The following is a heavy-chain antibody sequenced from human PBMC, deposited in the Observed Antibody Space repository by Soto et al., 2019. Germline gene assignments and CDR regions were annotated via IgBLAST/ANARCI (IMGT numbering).Heavy chain of an antibody. D-gene: IGHD4-17*01. CDR3: ARTTAVPNTPRSRYFFDY. V-gene: IGHV4-34*01. CDR1: GGSFSGYY. CDR2: INHSGST. Sequence: SETLSLTCAVYGGSFSGYYWSWIRQPPGKGLEWIGEINHSGSTNYNPSLKSRVTISVDLSKNQFSLRLSSVTTADTALYYCARTTAVPNTPRSRYFFDYWGQGTLVTVSS. J-gene: IGHJ4*02.